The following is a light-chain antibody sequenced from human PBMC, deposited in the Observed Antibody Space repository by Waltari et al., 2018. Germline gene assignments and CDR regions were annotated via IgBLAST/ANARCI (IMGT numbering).Light chain of an antibody. Sequence: QSALTQPASVSGSPGQSITISCTGTSSDVGGYNSVSWYQDHPGQAPKVIIYDVSDRPSGISERFSGSKSCNTASLTISGVQAEDEADYYCSSQSSDNVVLFGGGTKLTVL. CDR2: DVS. V-gene: IGLV2-14*03. CDR1: SSDVGGYNS. J-gene: IGLJ2*01. CDR3: SSQSSDNVVL.